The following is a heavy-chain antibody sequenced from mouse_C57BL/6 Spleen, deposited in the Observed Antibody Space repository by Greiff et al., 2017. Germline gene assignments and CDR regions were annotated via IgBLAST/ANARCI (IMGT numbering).Heavy chain of an antibody. D-gene: IGHD1-1*01. Sequence: VQLQQSGAELVRPGASVTLSCKASGYTFTDYEMHWVKQTPVHGLEWIGAIDPETGGTAYNQKFKGKAILTADKSANTAYMELRSLTSEDSAVYYCTREVLRFPFEVWGTGTTVTVSS. CDR2: IDPETGGT. V-gene: IGHV1-15*01. J-gene: IGHJ1*03. CDR3: TREVLRFPFEV. CDR1: GYTFTDYE.